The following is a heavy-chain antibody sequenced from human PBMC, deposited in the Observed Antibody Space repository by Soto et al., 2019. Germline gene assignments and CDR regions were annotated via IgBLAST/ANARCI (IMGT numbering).Heavy chain of an antibody. CDR3: ARERYQVISDGMDV. CDR2: INPETGGT. J-gene: IGHJ6*02. V-gene: IGHV1-2*02. CDR1: GYTFTGYY. D-gene: IGHD2-2*01. Sequence: ASVKVSCKASGYTFTGYYVHWVREAPGQGLEWMGWINPETGGTSYAQKFQGRVTLSGDTSINAAYLELSRLRFDDAAVYFCARERYQVISDGMDVWGQGTTVTVSS.